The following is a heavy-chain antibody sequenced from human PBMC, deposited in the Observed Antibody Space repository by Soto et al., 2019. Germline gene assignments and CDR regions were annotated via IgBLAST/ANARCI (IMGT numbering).Heavy chain of an antibody. D-gene: IGHD6-13*01. J-gene: IGHJ6*02. V-gene: IGHV3-15*01. CDR2: IKSKTDGGTT. Sequence: GGSLRLSCAASGFTFSNAWMSWVRQAPGKGLEWVGRIKSKTDGGTTDYAAPVKGRFTISRDDSKNTLNLQINSLKTEDTAVYYCTTSEKSSSRYYYGMDVWGQGTTVTVSS. CDR3: TTSEKSSSRYYYGMDV. CDR1: GFTFSNAW.